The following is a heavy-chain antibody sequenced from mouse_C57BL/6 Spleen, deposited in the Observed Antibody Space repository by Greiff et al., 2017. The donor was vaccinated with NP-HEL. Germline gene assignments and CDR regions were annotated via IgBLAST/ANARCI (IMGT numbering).Heavy chain of an antibody. CDR1: GFSLTSYG. J-gene: IGHJ4*01. Sequence: VKLVESGPGLVQPSQSLSITCTVSGFSLTSYGVHWVRQSPGKGLEWLGVIWSGGSTDYNAAFISRLSISKDNSKSQVFFKMNSLQADDTAIYYCARNLRYGNYAMDYWGQGTSVTVSS. CDR3: ARNLRYGNYAMDY. CDR2: IWSGGST. V-gene: IGHV2-2*01. D-gene: IGHD2-10*02.